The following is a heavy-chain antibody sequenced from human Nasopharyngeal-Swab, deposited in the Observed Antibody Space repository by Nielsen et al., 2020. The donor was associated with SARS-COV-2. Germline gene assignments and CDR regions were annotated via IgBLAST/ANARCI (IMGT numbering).Heavy chain of an antibody. CDR1: GFTVSSNY. CDR3: ARLLELPDY. Sequence: GGSLRLSCAASGFTVSSNYMSWVRQAPGKGLEWVAVIWYDGSNKYYADSVKGRFTISRDNSKNTLYLQMNSLRAEDTAVYYCARLLELPDYWGQGTLVTVSS. CDR2: IWYDGSNK. V-gene: IGHV3-33*08. J-gene: IGHJ4*02. D-gene: IGHD1-7*01.